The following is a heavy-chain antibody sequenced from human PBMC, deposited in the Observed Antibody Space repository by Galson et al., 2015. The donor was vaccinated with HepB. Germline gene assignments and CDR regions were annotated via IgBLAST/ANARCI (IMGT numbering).Heavy chain of an antibody. J-gene: IGHJ4*02. Sequence: SVKVSCKASGGTFSSYGISLVRQAPGQGLEWMGGIILIFGTANYAQKFQGRVTITAAASTSTAYMELSSLRPEDTAVYYCAVSTVTTNYFDYWGQGTLVTVSS. CDR3: AVSTVTTNYFDY. D-gene: IGHD4-17*01. CDR1: GGTFSSYG. CDR2: IILIFGTA. V-gene: IGHV1-69*13.